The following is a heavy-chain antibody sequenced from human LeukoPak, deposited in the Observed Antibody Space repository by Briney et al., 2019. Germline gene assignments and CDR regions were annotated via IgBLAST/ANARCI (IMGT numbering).Heavy chain of an antibody. Sequence: GGSLRLSCAASGFTFSSYAMSWVRQAPGKGLEWVSAISGSGGSTYYADSVKGRFTISRDNSKNTLYLQMNSLRAEDTAVYYCANLPSDCSSTSCYPVWGVYYYMDVWGKGTTVTVSS. CDR3: ANLPSDCSSTSCYPVWGVYYYMDV. V-gene: IGHV3-23*01. CDR1: GFTFSSYA. CDR2: ISGSGGST. J-gene: IGHJ6*03. D-gene: IGHD2-2*01.